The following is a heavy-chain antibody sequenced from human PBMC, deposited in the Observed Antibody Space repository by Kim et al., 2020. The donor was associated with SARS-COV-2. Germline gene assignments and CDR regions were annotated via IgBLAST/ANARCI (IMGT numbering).Heavy chain of an antibody. CDR1: GFTFSSYA. Sequence: GGSLRLSCAASGFTFSSYAMSWVRQAPGKGLEWVSAISGSGGSTYYADSVKGRFTISRDNSKNTLYLQMNSLRAEDTAVYYCAKGSGTMVQGGMFGYYYYMDGGGKGTTVTVSS. V-gene: IGHV3-23*01. CDR3: AKGSGTMVQGGMFGYYYYMDG. J-gene: IGHJ6*03. CDR2: ISGSGGST. D-gene: IGHD3-10*01.